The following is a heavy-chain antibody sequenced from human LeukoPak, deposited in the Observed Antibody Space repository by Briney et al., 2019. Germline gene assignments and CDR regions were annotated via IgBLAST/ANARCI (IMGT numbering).Heavy chain of an antibody. CDR3: ARDQEGFDY. CDR1: GGTFSSYA. V-gene: IGHV1-46*01. J-gene: IGHJ4*02. Sequence: ASVKVSCKASGGTFSSYAISWVRQAPGQGLEWMGMIYPRDGSTSYAQNFQGRVTVTRDTSTTTVHMELRGLRSEDTAVYYCARDQEGFDYWGQGTVVTVSS. CDR2: IYPRDGST.